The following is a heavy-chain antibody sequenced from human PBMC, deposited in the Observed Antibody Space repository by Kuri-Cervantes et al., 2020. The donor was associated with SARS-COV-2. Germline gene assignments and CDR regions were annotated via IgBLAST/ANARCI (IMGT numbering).Heavy chain of an antibody. CDR2: IYYSGST. Sequence: ESLKISCTVSGGSISSSSYYWGWIRRPPGKGLEWIGSIYYSGSTYYNPSLKSRVTLSVDTSKNQFSLKLSSVTAADTAVYYCARDGVYYYYYMDVWGKGTTVTVSS. V-gene: IGHV4-39*02. D-gene: IGHD2-8*01. J-gene: IGHJ6*03. CDR1: GGSISSSSYY. CDR3: ARDGVYYYYYMDV.